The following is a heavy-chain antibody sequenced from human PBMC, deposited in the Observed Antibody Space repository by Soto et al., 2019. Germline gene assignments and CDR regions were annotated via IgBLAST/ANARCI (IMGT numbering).Heavy chain of an antibody. D-gene: IGHD3-10*01. V-gene: IGHV2-5*02. J-gene: IGHJ4*02. CDR1: GFSLSTREVG. CDR3: AHRAYYYGSGSYYTH. Sequence: QITLKESGPTLVKPTQTLTLTCSFSGFSLSTREVGVGRISQPPGKALEWLALIYWDDDKRYRPSLKSRLTIVKDTSKNLVILIMTNMDPEDTATYYCAHRAYYYGSGSYYTHWGQGILVTVSS. CDR2: IYWDDDK.